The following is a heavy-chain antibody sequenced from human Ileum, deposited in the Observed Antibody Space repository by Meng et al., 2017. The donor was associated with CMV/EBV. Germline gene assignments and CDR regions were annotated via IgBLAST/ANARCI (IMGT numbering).Heavy chain of an antibody. J-gene: IGHJ4*02. CDR1: YD. CDR2: MNPNRGNT. Sequence: YDINGVRQATGQGLEWMGWMNPNRGNTGYAQKFQGRVTITRNTSISTAYMELSSLRSEDTAVYYCARGLVVRSEYYDFWSGYYFNYWGQGTLVTVSS. V-gene: IGHV1-8*03. D-gene: IGHD3-3*01. CDR3: ARGLVVRSEYYDFWSGYYFNY.